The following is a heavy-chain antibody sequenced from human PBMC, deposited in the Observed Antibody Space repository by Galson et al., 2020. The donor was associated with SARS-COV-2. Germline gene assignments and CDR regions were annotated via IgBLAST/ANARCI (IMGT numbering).Heavy chain of an antibody. J-gene: IGHJ4*02. CDR1: GGSISSGSHY. V-gene: IGHV4-61*02. CDR2: IHTSRST. CDR3: ARDRFWGYLDY. D-gene: IGHD7-27*01. Sequence: SETLSLTCSVSGGSISSGSHYWSWIRQPAGKGLEWIGRIHTSRSTTYNPSLKSRVTISIDTSKNQFSLKLSSVTAADTAVYYCARDRFWGYLDYWGQGTLVTVSS.